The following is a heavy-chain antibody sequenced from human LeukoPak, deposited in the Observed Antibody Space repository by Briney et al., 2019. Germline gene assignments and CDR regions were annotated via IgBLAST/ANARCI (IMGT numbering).Heavy chain of an antibody. V-gene: IGHV1-18*01. CDR2: ISAYNGNT. J-gene: IGHJ5*02. CDR1: GYTFTSYG. Sequence: ASVKVSCKASGYTFTSYGISWVRQAPGQGLEWMGWISAYNGNTNYAQKLQGRVTMTTDTSTSTAYMELRSLRSDDTAVYYCARDLYSSGWAAPWFDPWGQGTLVTVSS. D-gene: IGHD6-19*01. CDR3: ARDLYSSGWAAPWFDP.